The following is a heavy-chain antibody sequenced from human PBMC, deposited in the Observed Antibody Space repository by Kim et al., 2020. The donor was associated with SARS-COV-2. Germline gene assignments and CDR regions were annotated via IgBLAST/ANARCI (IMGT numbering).Heavy chain of an antibody. J-gene: IGHJ4*01. V-gene: IGHV4-34*01. CDR2: INHRGST. D-gene: IGHD6-13*01. Sequence: SETLSLTCAVYGGSLSEDYWSWIRQPPGKGLEWIGEINHRGSTNYNPSLKSRVTLSVDTSNNQFSLKVRSVTAADTAVYYCARASLVLWYSSSWSFDYW. CDR3: ARASLVLWYSSSWSFDY. CDR1: GGSLSEDY.